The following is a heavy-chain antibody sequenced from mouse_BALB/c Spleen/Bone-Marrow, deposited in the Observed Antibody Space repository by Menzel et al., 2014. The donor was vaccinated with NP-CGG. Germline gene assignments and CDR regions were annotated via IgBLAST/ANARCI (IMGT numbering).Heavy chain of an antibody. D-gene: IGHD2-4*01. Sequence: VQLQHSGPELVKPGASVRVSCKASGYTFTNFVIYWVKQRPGQGLEWIGYVNPYNDGTKYNEKFKGKATLTSDKSSTTAYMELSSLTSEDSAVYYCARTMIYFYAMDYWGQGTSVTVSS. J-gene: IGHJ4*01. CDR3: ARTMIYFYAMDY. CDR1: GYTFTNFV. CDR2: VNPYNDGT. V-gene: IGHV1-14*01.